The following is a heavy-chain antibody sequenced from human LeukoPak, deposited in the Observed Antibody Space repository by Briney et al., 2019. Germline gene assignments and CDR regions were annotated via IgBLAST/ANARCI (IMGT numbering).Heavy chain of an antibody. CDR1: GFTFSSYW. D-gene: IGHD2-2*01. CDR3: ARARPNVVVGPAGAHFDC. J-gene: IGHJ4*02. Sequence: GGSLRLSCAASGFTFSSYWTSWVRQAPGKGLEWVANIKQDGSERYQVDSVKGRFTISRDNAQNSLYLQMNSLRAEDTAVYYCARARPNVVVGPAGAHFDCWGQGTLVTVSS. V-gene: IGHV3-7*01. CDR2: IKQDGSER.